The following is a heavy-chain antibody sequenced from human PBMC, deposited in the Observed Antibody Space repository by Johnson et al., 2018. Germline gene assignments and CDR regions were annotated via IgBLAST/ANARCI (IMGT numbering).Heavy chain of an antibody. D-gene: IGHD3-10*01. CDR2: IWYDGSNK. CDR1: GFTFSSYG. J-gene: IGHJ3*02. V-gene: IGHV3-33*01. CDR3: ARDDYYGSGTLTGAFDI. Sequence: QVQLVQSGGGVVQPGRSLRLSCAASGFTFSSYGMHWVRQAPGKGLEWVAVIWYDGSNKYYAASVKGRFTISRDNSKNTLYLQMTSLRAEDTAVYYCARDDYYGSGTLTGAFDIWGQGTMVTVSS.